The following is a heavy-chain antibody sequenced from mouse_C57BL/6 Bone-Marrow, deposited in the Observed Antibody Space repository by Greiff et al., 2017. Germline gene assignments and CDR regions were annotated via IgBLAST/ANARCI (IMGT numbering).Heavy chain of an antibody. D-gene: IGHD1-1*01. CDR2: IYPGDGDT. CDR1: GYAFSSYW. CDR3: ARGDYGSSLFDY. Sequence: QVHVKQSGAELVKPGASVKISCKASGYAFSSYWMNLVKQRPGKGLEWIGQIYPGDGDTNYNGKFKGKATLTADKSSSTAYMQLSSLTSEDSAVYFCARGDYGSSLFDYWGQGTTLTVSS. J-gene: IGHJ2*01. V-gene: IGHV1-80*01.